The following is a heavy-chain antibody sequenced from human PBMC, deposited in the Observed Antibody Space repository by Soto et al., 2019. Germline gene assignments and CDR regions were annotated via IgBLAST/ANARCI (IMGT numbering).Heavy chain of an antibody. CDR1: GGSIRDSNYY. D-gene: IGHD6-19*01. CDR2: VYYSGTT. J-gene: IGHJ5*01. CDR3: ARHSGRFGIAGAGIDS. Sequence: QLQLQESGPGLVKPSDTLSLTCTVSGGSIRDSNYYWGWFRQSPGKGLEWIGSVYYSGTTYYKPSLQCQFTISVDTSKHHFSLNLRSVTATDTAVYYFARHSGRFGIAGAGIDSWGQGTRVTASS. V-gene: IGHV4-39*01.